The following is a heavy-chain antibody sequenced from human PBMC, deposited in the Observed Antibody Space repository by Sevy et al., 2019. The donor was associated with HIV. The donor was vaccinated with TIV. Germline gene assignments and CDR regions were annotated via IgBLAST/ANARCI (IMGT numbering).Heavy chain of an antibody. J-gene: IGHJ4*02. Sequence: GGSLRLSCAASGFTFSSYWMHWVLQAPGKALVWVSRIHSDGTNTNYADSVKGRFTISRDNAKNTLYLQMNSLSAEDTPVYYIARVAAGMVQTIDNWDQGTLVTVSS. CDR2: IHSDGTNT. CDR3: ARVAAGMVQTIDN. CDR1: GFTFSSYW. D-gene: IGHD6-19*01. V-gene: IGHV3-74*01.